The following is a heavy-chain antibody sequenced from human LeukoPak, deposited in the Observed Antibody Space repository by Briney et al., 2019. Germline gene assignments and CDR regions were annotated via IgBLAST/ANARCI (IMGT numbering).Heavy chain of an antibody. CDR3: ARPRYYDFWSGYWTDAFDI. V-gene: IGHV1-69*02. CDR1: GYSFTSYW. Sequence: KISCKGSGYSFTSYWIGWVRQAPGQGLEWMGRIIPILGIANYAQKFQGRVTITADKSTSTAYMELSSLRSEDTAVYYCARPRYYDFWSGYWTDAFDIWGQGTMVTVSS. CDR2: IIPILGIA. J-gene: IGHJ3*02. D-gene: IGHD3-3*01.